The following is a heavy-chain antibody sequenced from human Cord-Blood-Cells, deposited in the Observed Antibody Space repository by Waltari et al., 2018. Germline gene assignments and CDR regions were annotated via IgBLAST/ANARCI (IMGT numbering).Heavy chain of an antibody. D-gene: IGHD5-12*01. CDR3: AVATMVRDAFDI. V-gene: IGHV4-39*01. Sequence: QLQLQESGPGLVKPSETLSLTCTVSGGSISSSSYYWGWIRQPPGKGLEWIGSIYYSGSTYYNPSLKSRVTISVDTSKNQFSLKLSSVTAADTAVYYCAVATMVRDAFDIWSQGTMVTVSS. CDR1: GGSISSSSYY. CDR2: IYYSGST. J-gene: IGHJ3*02.